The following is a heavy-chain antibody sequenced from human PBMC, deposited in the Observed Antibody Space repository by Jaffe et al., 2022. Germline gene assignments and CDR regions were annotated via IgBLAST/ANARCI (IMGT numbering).Heavy chain of an antibody. Sequence: EVQLVESGGGLVQPGRSLRLSCAASGFTFDDYAMHWVRQAPGKGLEWVSGISWNSGSIGYADSVKGRFTISRDNAKNSLYLQMNSLRAEDTALYYCAKATTKYGSGSYYMHYWGQGTLVTVSS. CDR3: AKATTKYGSGSYYMHY. V-gene: IGHV3-9*01. CDR1: GFTFDDYA. D-gene: IGHD3-10*01. CDR2: ISWNSGSI. J-gene: IGHJ4*02.